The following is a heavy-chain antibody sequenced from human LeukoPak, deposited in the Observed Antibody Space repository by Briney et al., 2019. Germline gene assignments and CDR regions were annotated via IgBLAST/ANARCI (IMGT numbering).Heavy chain of an antibody. CDR3: ARLMGSAGSPYFQH. CDR1: GFTFSDYY. D-gene: IGHD3-16*01. V-gene: IGHV3-11*01. J-gene: IGHJ1*01. Sequence: GGSLRLSCAASGFTFSDYYMSWIRQAPGKGLEWVSYISSSGSTIYYADSVKGRFTISSDNAKNSLYLQMNSLRAEDTAVYYCARLMGSAGSPYFQHWGQGTLVTVSS. CDR2: ISSSGSTI.